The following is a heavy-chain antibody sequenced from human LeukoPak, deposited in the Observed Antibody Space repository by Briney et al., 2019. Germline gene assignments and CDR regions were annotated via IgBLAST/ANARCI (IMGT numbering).Heavy chain of an antibody. J-gene: IGHJ4*02. Sequence: GGSLRLSCGASGFTFSSYGVNWVRQAPGKGLEWVSYISSSGSTITYADSVQGRFTISRDNARNSLYLEMNSLSAEDTAVYYCAREAPAFDYWGQGTLVTVSS. CDR2: ISSSGSTI. CDR3: AREAPAFDY. V-gene: IGHV3-48*01. CDR1: GFTFSSYG.